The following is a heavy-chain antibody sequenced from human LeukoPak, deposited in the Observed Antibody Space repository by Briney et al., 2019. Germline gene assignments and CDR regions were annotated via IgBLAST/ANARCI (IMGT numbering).Heavy chain of an antibody. CDR3: ARDGGTGFDY. CDR1: GGTFSSYT. J-gene: IGHJ4*02. CDR2: IIPIFGTA. V-gene: IGHV1-69*13. D-gene: IGHD2-8*02. Sequence: RRASVKVSCKASGGTFSSYTISWVRQAPGQGLEWMGGIIPIFGTANYAQKFQGRVTITADESTSAAYMELSSLRSEDTAVYYCARDGGTGFDYWGQGTLVTVSS.